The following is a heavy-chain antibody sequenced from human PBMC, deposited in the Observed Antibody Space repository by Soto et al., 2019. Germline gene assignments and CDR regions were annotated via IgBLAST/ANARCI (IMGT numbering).Heavy chain of an antibody. CDR2: ISGSGGST. CDR3: AKGHSYPFDY. Sequence: GGSLSLSCPPSGFPFSSYWMHWVRQAPGKGLEWVSAISGSGGSTYYADSVKGRFTISRDNSKNTLYLQMNSLRAEDTAVYYCAKGHSYPFDYWGQGTLVTVSS. J-gene: IGHJ4*02. CDR1: GFPFSSYW. V-gene: IGHV3-23*01. D-gene: IGHD5-18*01.